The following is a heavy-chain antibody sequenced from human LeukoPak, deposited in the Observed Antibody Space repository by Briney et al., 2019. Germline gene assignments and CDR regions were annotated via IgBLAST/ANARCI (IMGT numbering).Heavy chain of an antibody. CDR1: GYTFTGYY. J-gene: IGHJ6*02. CDR2: INPNSGGT. D-gene: IGHD6-13*01. CDR3: ARDPGYSSSWYKYYGMDV. V-gene: IGHV1-2*02. Sequence: ASVKVSCKASGYTFTGYYMHWVRQAPGQGLEWMGWINPNSGGTNYAQKFQGRVTMTTDTSTSTAYMELRSLRSDDTAVYYCARDPGYSSSWYKYYGMDVWGQGTTVTVSS.